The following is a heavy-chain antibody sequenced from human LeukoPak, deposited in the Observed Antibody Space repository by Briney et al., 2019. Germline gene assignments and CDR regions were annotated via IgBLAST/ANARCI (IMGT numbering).Heavy chain of an antibody. CDR1: GFTFSSYE. CDR3: ASMGKPSGGS. D-gene: IGHD3-10*01. Sequence: GGSLRLSCAASGFTFSSYEMNWVCQAPGKGLEWVSRISTDGSDTTYADSVKGRFTISRDNAKKTLYLQMNSLRAEDTAVYHCASMGKPSGGSWGQGTPVTVSS. V-gene: IGHV3-74*03. J-gene: IGHJ5*02. CDR2: ISTDGSDT.